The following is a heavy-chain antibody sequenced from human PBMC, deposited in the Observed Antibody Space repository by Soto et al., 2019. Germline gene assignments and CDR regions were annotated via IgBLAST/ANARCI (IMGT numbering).Heavy chain of an antibody. CDR2: ISAYNGNT. D-gene: IGHD6-6*01. J-gene: IGHJ6*02. Sequence: QVQLVQSGAEVKKPGASVKVSCKASGYTFTSYGISWVRQAPGQGLEWMGWISAYNGNTNYAQKLQGRVTMTTDTSTSTAYMELRSLRSDETAVYYCARAEWSIAARPPRGYYYGMDVWGQGTTVTVSS. CDR3: ARAEWSIAARPPRGYYYGMDV. CDR1: GYTFTSYG. V-gene: IGHV1-18*01.